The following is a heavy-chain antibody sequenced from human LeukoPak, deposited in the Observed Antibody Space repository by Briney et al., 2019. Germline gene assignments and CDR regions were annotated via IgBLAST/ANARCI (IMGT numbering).Heavy chain of an antibody. J-gene: IGHJ4*02. CDR3: ASSGSYSFSDY. CDR2: IKQDGSEK. D-gene: IGHD1-26*01. V-gene: IGHV3-7*01. CDR1: GFTFSSHW. Sequence: GGSLRLSCAASGFTFSSHWMTWVRQAPGKGLEGVANIKQDGSEKYYVESVKGRFTISRDNAKNSLYLQMNSLRVEATAVYYCASSGSYSFSDYWGQGTLVTVSS.